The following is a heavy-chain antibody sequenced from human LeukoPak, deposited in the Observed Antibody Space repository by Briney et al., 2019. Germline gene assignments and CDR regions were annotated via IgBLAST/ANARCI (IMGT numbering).Heavy chain of an antibody. D-gene: IGHD3-22*01. CDR1: GYTFTSYY. Sequence: ASVKVSCKASGYTFTSYYMHWVRQAPGQGLEGMGIINPSGGSTSYAQKFQGRVTMTRDTSTSTVYMELSSLRSEDTAVYYCARAYYYDSSGSPLDYWGQGTLVTVSS. CDR3: ARAYYYDSSGSPLDY. V-gene: IGHV1-46*01. CDR2: INPSGGST. J-gene: IGHJ4*02.